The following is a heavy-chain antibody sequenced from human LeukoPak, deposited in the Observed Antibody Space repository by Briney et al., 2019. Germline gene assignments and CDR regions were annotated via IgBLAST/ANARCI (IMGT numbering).Heavy chain of an antibody. D-gene: IGHD1-26*01. CDR2: INHSGST. CDR1: GGSFSGYY. J-gene: IGHJ4*02. V-gene: IGHV4-34*01. Sequence: SETLSLTCAAYGGSFSGYYWSWIRQPPGKGLEWIGEINHSGSTNYNPSLKSRVTISVDTSKNQFSLKLSSVTAADTAVYYCARGQSSGSSSYWGQGTLVTVSS. CDR3: ARGQSSGSSSY.